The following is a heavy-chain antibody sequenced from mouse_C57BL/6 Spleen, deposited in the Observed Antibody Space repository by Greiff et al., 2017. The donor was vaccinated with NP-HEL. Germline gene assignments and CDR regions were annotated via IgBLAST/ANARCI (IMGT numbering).Heavy chain of an antibody. Sequence: VQLQQSGAELVKPGASVKMSCKASGYTFTSYWITWVKQRPGQGLEWIGDIYPGSGSTNYNEKFKSKATLTVDTSSSTAYMQLSSLTSEDSAVYYCARRGYYGSSWCVDYWGQGTTLTVSS. D-gene: IGHD1-1*01. V-gene: IGHV1-55*01. CDR3: ARRGYYGSSWCVDY. J-gene: IGHJ2*01. CDR2: IYPGSGST. CDR1: GYTFTSYW.